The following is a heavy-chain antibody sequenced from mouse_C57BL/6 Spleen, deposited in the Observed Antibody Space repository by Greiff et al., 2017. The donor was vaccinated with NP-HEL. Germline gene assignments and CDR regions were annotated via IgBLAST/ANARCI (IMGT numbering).Heavy chain of an antibody. J-gene: IGHJ3*01. Sequence: EVQGVESGGGLVKPGGSLKLSCAASGFTFSSYTMSWVRQTPEKRLEWVATISGGGGNTYYPDSVKGRFTFSRDNAKNTLYLQMSSLRSEDTALYYCARHDGYYGFAYWGQGTLVTVSA. D-gene: IGHD2-3*01. V-gene: IGHV5-9*01. CDR3: ARHDGYYGFAY. CDR1: GFTFSSYT. CDR2: ISGGGGNT.